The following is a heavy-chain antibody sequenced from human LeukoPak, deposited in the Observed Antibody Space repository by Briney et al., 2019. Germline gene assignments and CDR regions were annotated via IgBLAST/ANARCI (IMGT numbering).Heavy chain of an antibody. CDR3: VRDNYGVDY. CDR1: GFTFRRYW. V-gene: IGHV3-74*03. J-gene: IGHJ4*02. CDR2: INSDGSST. D-gene: IGHD3-10*01. Sequence: PGGSLRLSXAASGFTFRRYWMQWVRQAPGQGLVWVSHINSDGSSTTYADSVKGRFTTSRDNAKNTLYLQMNSLRAEDTAVYYCVRDNYGVDYWGQGTLVTVSS.